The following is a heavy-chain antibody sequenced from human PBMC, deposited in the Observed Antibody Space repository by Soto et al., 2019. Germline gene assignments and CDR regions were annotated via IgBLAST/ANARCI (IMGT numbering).Heavy chain of an antibody. D-gene: IGHD3-10*01. CDR3: ARETGFLHPVGGDCYYGLYG. Sequence: GGSLRLSCAASGFTFSSYSMNWVRQAPGKGLEWVSYISSSSSTIYYADSVKGRFTISRDSAKNSLYLQMNSLRDEDTAVYYCARETGFLHPVGGDCYYGLYGWGQGTTVTVSS. V-gene: IGHV3-48*02. CDR1: GFTFSSYS. CDR2: ISSSSSTI. J-gene: IGHJ6*02.